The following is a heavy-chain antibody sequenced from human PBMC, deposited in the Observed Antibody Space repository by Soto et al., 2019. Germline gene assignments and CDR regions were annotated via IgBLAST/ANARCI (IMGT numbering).Heavy chain of an antibody. Sequence: GGSLRLSCVASGFTFSSYTMLWVRQAPGKGLEYVAGSSFSAGSTYYADSVKGRFTISRDDSKSTLYLQMGSLRAEDMAVYYCARSHSRDVHFYAMDVWGQGTTVTVSS. D-gene: IGHD6-13*01. V-gene: IGHV3-64*02. CDR3: ARSHSRDVHFYAMDV. CDR1: GFTFSSYT. CDR2: SSFSAGST. J-gene: IGHJ6*02.